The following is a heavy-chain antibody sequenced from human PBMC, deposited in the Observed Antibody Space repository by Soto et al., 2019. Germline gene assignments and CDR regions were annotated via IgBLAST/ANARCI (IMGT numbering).Heavy chain of an antibody. CDR2: IYYSGST. V-gene: IGHV4-31*01. Sequence: QVQLQESGPGLVKPSQTLSLTCTVSGCSISSGGYYWSWIRQHPGKGLEWIGYIYYSGSTYYNPSLKVQGTISVDTSKNQFSLKLRSVTAADTAVYYCARDAYKGFGEPRRFDPWGQGTLVTVSS. CDR1: GCSISSGGYY. D-gene: IGHD3-10*01. J-gene: IGHJ5*02. CDR3: ARDAYKGFGEPRRFDP.